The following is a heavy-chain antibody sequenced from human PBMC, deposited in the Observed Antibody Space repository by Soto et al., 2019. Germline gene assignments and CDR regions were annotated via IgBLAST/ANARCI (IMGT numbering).Heavy chain of an antibody. CDR1: GGSISSYY. J-gene: IGHJ5*02. V-gene: IGHV4-59*12. Sequence: PSETLSLTCTVSGGSISSYYWSWIRQPPGKGLEWIGEINHSGSTNYNPSLKSRVTISVDTSKNQFSLKLSSVTAADTAVYYCARGIRAGSGSPPHYNWFDPWGQGTLVTVSS. CDR2: INHSGST. CDR3: ARGIRAGSGSPPHYNWFDP. D-gene: IGHD3-10*01.